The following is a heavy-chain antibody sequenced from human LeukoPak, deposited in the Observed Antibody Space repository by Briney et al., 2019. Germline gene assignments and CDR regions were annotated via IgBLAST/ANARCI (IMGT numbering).Heavy chain of an antibody. CDR3: AKEAGYSLASAIDY. V-gene: IGHV3-53*01. J-gene: IGHJ4*02. D-gene: IGHD1-1*01. CDR2: IYSGGST. CDR1: GFTVSSNY. Sequence: PGGSLRLSCAASGFTVSSNYMSWVRQAPGKGLEWVSVIYSGGSTYYADSVKGRFTISRDNSKNTLYPQMNSLRAEDTAVYYCAKEAGYSLASAIDYWGQGTLVTVSS.